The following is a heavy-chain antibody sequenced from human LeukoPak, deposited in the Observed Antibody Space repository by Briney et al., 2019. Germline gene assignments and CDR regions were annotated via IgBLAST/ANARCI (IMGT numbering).Heavy chain of an antibody. CDR1: AFSFTTYW. Sequence: TGESLKISCKGSAFSFTTYWIGWVRQMPGKGLEWMGVIHPGESDTRYNPSFQGQVNISADKSISTAYLQWSSLKASDTAMYYCARRFRYSGSYYDDLGAFDIWGQGTMVTVSS. CDR2: IHPGESDT. V-gene: IGHV5-51*01. J-gene: IGHJ3*02. D-gene: IGHD1-26*01. CDR3: ARRFRYSGSYYDDLGAFDI.